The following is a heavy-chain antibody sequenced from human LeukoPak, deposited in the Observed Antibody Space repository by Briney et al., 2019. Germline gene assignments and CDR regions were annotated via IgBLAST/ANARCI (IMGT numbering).Heavy chain of an antibody. Sequence: SETLSLTCAVSGGSISSGGYSWSWIRQPPGKGLEWIGYIYHSGSTYYNPSLKSRVTISVDRSKIQFSLKLSSVTAADTAVYYCARVGYYDSSGYYSYAYFDYWGQGTLVTVSS. D-gene: IGHD3-22*01. CDR2: IYHSGST. V-gene: IGHV4-30-2*01. J-gene: IGHJ4*02. CDR1: GGSISSGGYS. CDR3: ARVGYYDSSGYYSYAYFDY.